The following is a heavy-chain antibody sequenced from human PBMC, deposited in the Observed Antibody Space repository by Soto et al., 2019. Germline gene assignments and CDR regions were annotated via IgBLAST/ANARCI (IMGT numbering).Heavy chain of an antibody. CDR1: GFTFSSYA. CDR2: ISGSGGST. V-gene: IGHV3-23*01. Sequence: EVQLLESGGGLVQPGGSLRLSCAASGFTFSSYAMSWVRQAPGKGLEWVSAISGSGGSTYYADSVKGRFTISRDNSKNQLYRQMNSLRAEDTAVYSCAKRGGGYCSGGSCYSFAFDIWGQGTMVTVSS. J-gene: IGHJ3*02. CDR3: AKRGGGYCSGGSCYSFAFDI. D-gene: IGHD2-15*01.